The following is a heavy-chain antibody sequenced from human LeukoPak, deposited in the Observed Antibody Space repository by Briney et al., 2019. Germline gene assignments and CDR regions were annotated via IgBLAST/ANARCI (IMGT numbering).Heavy chain of an antibody. Sequence: GGSLRLSCSASGVTFSSYSMHWVRQAPGKGLEYVSAITSNGGSTYYADSVKGRFTISRDNSKNTLYLQMSSLRAEDTAVYYCWGYSKGYYFDYWGQGTLVTVSS. J-gene: IGHJ4*02. CDR2: ITSNGGST. CDR3: WGYSKGYYFDY. D-gene: IGHD7-27*01. CDR1: GVTFSSYS. V-gene: IGHV3-64D*06.